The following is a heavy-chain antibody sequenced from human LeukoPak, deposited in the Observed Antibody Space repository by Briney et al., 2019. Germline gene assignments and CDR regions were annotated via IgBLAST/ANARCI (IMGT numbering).Heavy chain of an antibody. D-gene: IGHD3-22*01. CDR2: ISAYNGNT. J-gene: IGHJ6*03. CDR1: GYTFTSYG. Sequence: GASVKVSCKASGYTFTSYGISWVRQAPGQGLECMGWISAYNGNTNYAQKLQGRVTMTTDTSTSTAYMELRSLRSDDTAVYYCARDSSGYYFSFYYYYYMDVWGKGTTVTVSS. V-gene: IGHV1-18*01. CDR3: ARDSSGYYFSFYYYYYMDV.